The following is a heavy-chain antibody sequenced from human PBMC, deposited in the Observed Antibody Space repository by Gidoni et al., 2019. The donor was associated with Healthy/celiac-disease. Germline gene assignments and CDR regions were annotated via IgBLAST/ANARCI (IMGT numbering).Heavy chain of an antibody. J-gene: IGHJ6*03. CDR3: ARVQGYDFWSGYYTLSYYYYYMDV. D-gene: IGHD3-3*01. V-gene: IGHV1-18*01. CDR2: ISAYNGNT. Sequence: QVQLVQSGAEVKKPGASVKVSCQASGYTFTSYGISWVRQAPGQGLEWMGWISAYNGNTNYAQKLQGRGTMTTDTSTSTAYMELRSLRSDDTAVYYCARVQGYDFWSGYYTLSYYYYYMDVWGKGTTVTVSS. CDR1: GYTFTSYG.